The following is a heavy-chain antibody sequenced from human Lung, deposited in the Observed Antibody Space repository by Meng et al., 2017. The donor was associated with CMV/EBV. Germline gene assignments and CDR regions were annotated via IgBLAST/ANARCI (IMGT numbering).Heavy chain of an antibody. V-gene: IGHV3-15*01. J-gene: IGHJ4*02. Sequence: SRAASGFTFSNAWMTWVRQAPGKGLEWVGRIKTKTDGGTTEYPAPVKARFTISRDDSKNTLFLQMNSLKTEDTAVYYCTKRDGSGSSAIDYWGQGTLVTVSS. CDR3: TKRDGSGSSAIDY. CDR2: IKTKTDGGTT. D-gene: IGHD3-10*01. CDR1: GFTFSNAW.